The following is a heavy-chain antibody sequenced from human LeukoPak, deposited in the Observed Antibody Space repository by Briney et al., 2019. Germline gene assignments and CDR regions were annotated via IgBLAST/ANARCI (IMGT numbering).Heavy chain of an antibody. CDR1: GFTFSSYG. Sequence: PGRSLRLSCAASGFTFSSYGMHWVRQAPGKGLEWVAVIWYDGSNKYYADSVKGRFTISRDNSKNTLYLQMNSLRAEDTAVYYCAKDRLSNPTPYYMDVWGKGTTVTVS. CDR2: IWYDGSNK. D-gene: IGHD4-23*01. V-gene: IGHV3-33*06. CDR3: AKDRLSNPTPYYMDV. J-gene: IGHJ6*03.